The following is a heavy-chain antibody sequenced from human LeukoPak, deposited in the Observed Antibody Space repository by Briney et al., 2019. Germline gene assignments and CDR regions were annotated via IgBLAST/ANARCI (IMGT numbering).Heavy chain of an antibody. V-gene: IGHV3-7*01. CDR1: GFTFSSYW. CDR2: IKQDGNEK. J-gene: IGHJ3*02. Sequence: GGSLRLSCAASGFTFSSYWMSWVRQAPGKGLEWVANIKQDGNEKYYVDSVKGRFTISRDNSKNTLFLQMNSLRAEDTAVYYCARSNYYDSRSWGFDIWGQGTIVTVSS. D-gene: IGHD3-22*01. CDR3: ARSNYYDSRSWGFDI.